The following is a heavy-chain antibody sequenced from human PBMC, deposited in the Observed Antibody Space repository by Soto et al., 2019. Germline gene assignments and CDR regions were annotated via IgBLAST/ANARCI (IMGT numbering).Heavy chain of an antibody. D-gene: IGHD4-17*01. CDR1: GFTFSSYG. CDR2: ISYDGSNK. J-gene: IGHJ6*03. V-gene: IGHV3-30*18. Sequence: PGGSLRLSCAASGFTFSSYGMHWVRQAPGKGLEWVAVISYDGSNKYYADSVKGRFTISRDNSKNTLYLQMNSLRAEDTAVYYCAKAINDYGDYSYMDVWGKGTTVTVSS. CDR3: AKAINDYGDYSYMDV.